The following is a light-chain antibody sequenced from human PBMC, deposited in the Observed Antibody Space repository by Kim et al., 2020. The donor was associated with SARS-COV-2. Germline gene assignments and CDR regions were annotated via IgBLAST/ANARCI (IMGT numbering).Light chain of an antibody. CDR2: LNSNGSH. CDR3: QTWGTGIGV. Sequence: ASVKHTCTLSSGDSNYAFAWHQQQPEKGPRYLMKLNSNGSHTKGDGIPYRFSGSSSGAERYLTISSLQSEDEADYYCQTWGTGIGVFGGGTQLTVL. V-gene: IGLV4-69*01. CDR1: SGDSNYA. J-gene: IGLJ2*01.